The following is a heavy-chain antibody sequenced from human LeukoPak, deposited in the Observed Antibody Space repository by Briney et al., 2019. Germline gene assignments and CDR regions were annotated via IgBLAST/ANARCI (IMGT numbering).Heavy chain of an antibody. CDR2: ISAYNGNT. Sequence: ASVKVSGKASGYTFTSYGISWVRQAPGQGLEWMGWISAYNGNTNYAQKLQGRVTMTTDTSTSTAYMELRSLRSDDTAVYYCARDRGIAAAGTRGDYWGQGTLVTVSS. CDR1: GYTFTSYG. V-gene: IGHV1-18*01. D-gene: IGHD6-13*01. CDR3: ARDRGIAAAGTRGDY. J-gene: IGHJ4*02.